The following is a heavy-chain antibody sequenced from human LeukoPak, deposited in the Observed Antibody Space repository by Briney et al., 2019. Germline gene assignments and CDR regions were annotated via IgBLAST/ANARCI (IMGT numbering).Heavy chain of an antibody. V-gene: IGHV1-46*01. D-gene: IGHD2/OR15-2a*01. CDR2: IDPSGGST. CDR1: GYTFTTYF. J-gene: IGHJ6*03. Sequence: ASVKVSCKASGYTFTTYFMNWVRQAPGQGLEWMGIIDPSGGSTSYAQKFQGRVTITADKSTSTAYMELSSLRSEDTAVYYCARASMWKSYYYYYMDVWGKGTTVTVSS. CDR3: ARASMWKSYYYYYMDV.